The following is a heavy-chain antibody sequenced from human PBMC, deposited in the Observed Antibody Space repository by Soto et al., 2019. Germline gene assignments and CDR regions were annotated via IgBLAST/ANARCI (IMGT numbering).Heavy chain of an antibody. V-gene: IGHV4-39*01. CDR1: GGSISSSSYY. CDR3: ARRGGYCSGGSCYFDY. D-gene: IGHD2-15*01. CDR2: IYYSGST. Sequence: SETLSLTCTVSGGSISSSSYYWGWIRQPPGKGLEWIGSIYYSGSTYYNPSLKSRVTISVDTSKNQFSLKLSSVTAADTAVYYCARRGGYCSGGSCYFDYWGQGTLVTVSS. J-gene: IGHJ4*02.